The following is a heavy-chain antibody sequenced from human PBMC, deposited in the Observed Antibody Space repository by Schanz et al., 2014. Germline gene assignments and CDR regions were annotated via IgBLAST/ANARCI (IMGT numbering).Heavy chain of an antibody. Sequence: EVQLVESGGGLVQPGGSLRLSCLASGFAFSSYGMNWLRQAPGKGLEWVSAISGGGGTTYYADSVKGRFTISRDNSKNTLYLQMNSLRAEDTAVYYCAKDRSWDYDSSGYFDYWGQGTLVTVSS. CDR3: AKDRSWDYDSSGYFDY. CDR1: GFAFSSYG. D-gene: IGHD3-22*01. V-gene: IGHV3-23*04. CDR2: ISGGGGTT. J-gene: IGHJ4*02.